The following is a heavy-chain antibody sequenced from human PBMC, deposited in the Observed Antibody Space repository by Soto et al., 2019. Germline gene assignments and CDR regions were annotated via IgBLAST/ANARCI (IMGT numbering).Heavy chain of an antibody. V-gene: IGHV3-30*18. D-gene: IGHD6-19*01. Sequence: GGSLRLSCAGSGFAFSSYGMYWVRQAPGRGLERVAVVSYDGSNEFYADSVKGRFTISRDNSKNTLYLQMHSLRAEDTAVYYCAKDKSIVVAGGGSYYYYNMDVWDRGPTGAVAS. CDR1: GFAFSSYG. J-gene: IGHJ6*01. CDR3: AKDKSIVVAGGGSYYYYNMDV. CDR2: VSYDGSNE.